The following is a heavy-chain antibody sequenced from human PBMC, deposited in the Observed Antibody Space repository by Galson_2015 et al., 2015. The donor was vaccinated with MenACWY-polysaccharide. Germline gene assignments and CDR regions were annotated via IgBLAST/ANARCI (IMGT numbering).Heavy chain of an antibody. CDR1: GFTFSSNS. Sequence: SLRLSCAASGFTFSSNSMNWVRQAPGKGLEWVSYISSSSGTIYYADSVKGRFTISRDDAKNSLYLQMNSLRAEDTAVYYCARDGGRTIGTTQRGYWGQGTLVTVSS. CDR2: ISSSSGTI. V-gene: IGHV3-48*01. CDR3: ARDGGRTIGTTQRGY. D-gene: IGHD1-1*01. J-gene: IGHJ4*02.